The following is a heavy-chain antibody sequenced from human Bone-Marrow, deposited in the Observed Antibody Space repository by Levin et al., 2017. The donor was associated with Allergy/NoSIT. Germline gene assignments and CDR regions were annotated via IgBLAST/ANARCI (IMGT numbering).Heavy chain of an antibody. CDR3: AKGVVGSRSSIES. CDR1: AFSFEDYA. V-gene: IGHV3-9*01. D-gene: IGHD2/OR15-2a*01. Sequence: GGSLRLSCAASAFSFEDYAMHWVRQVPGKGLEWVSGISWHSRTIGYADSVQGRFTISRDNAKKSLYLQMNSLRPEDTALYYCAKGVVGSRSSIESWGQGTLVIVSS. CDR2: ISWHSRTI. J-gene: IGHJ4*02.